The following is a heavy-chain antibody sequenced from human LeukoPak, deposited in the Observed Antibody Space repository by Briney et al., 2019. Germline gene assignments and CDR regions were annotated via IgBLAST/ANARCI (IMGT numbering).Heavy chain of an antibody. CDR2: ISYDGSNK. CDR1: GFTFSSYA. CDR3: AKVLDGTGYWNYYFDS. J-gene: IGHJ4*02. Sequence: PGGSLRLSCAASGFTFSSYAMHWVRQAPGKGLEWVAVISYDGSNKYYADSVKGRFTISRDNSKNTLYLQMNSLRAEDTAVYYCAKVLDGTGYWNYYFDSWGQGTLVTVSS. D-gene: IGHD3-22*01. V-gene: IGHV3-30-3*01.